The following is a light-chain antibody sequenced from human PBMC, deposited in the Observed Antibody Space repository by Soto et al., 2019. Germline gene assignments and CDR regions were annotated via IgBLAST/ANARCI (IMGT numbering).Light chain of an antibody. J-gene: IGLJ2*01. CDR1: SSDVGGYNY. Sequence: QSALTQPASVSGSPGQSITISCTGTSSDVGGYNYVSWYQQHPGKVPKLLIYDVSYRPSGVSNRFSGFKSGNTAPQTISGLQAEDEADYYCTSYTSSSTVVFGGGTKLTVL. CDR2: DVS. CDR3: TSYTSSSTVV. V-gene: IGLV2-14*03.